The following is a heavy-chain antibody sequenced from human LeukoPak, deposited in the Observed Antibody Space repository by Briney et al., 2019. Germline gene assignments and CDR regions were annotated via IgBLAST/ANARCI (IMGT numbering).Heavy chain of an antibody. V-gene: IGHV3-23*01. CDR2: ISGSGGST. J-gene: IGHJ4*02. D-gene: IGHD3-3*01. CDR1: GFTFSSYA. CDR3: AKFYYDFGSGSGYYFDY. Sequence: GGSLRLSCAASGFTFSSYAMSWVRQAPGKGREWVSAISGSGGSTYYADSVKGRFTISRDNSKNTLYLQMTSLRTEDTAVYYCAKFYYDFGSGSGYYFDYWGEGTLVTVSS.